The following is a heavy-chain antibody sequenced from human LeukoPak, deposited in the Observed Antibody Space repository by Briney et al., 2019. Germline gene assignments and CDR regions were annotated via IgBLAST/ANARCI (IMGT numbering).Heavy chain of an antibody. CDR3: ARAVAGRCFDY. CDR1: GFTFSSYW. CDR2: IKQDGSEK. V-gene: IGHV3-7*01. D-gene: IGHD6-19*01. Sequence: GGSLRLSCAASGFTFSSYWMSWVRQAPGKGLEWVANIKQDGSEKYYVDSVKGRFTISRDNAKNSLYLQMNSLRTDDTAVYYCARAVAGRCFDYWGQGTLVTVSS. J-gene: IGHJ4*02.